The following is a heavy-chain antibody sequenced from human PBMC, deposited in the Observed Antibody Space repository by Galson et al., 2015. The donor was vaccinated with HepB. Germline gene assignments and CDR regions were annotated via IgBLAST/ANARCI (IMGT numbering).Heavy chain of an antibody. Sequence: LRLSCAASGFTFSSYSMNWVRQAPGKGLEWVSYISSSSSTIYYADSVKGRFTISRDNAKNSLFLQMNSLRDEDTAVYYCARVYSSGYYPPDFWGQGTLVTVSS. CDR3: ARVYSSGYYPPDF. CDR2: ISSSSSTI. CDR1: GFTFSSYS. D-gene: IGHD3-22*01. J-gene: IGHJ4*02. V-gene: IGHV3-48*02.